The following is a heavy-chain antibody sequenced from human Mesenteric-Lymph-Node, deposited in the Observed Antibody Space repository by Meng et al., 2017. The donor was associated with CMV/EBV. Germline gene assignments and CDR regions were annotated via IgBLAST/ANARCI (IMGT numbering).Heavy chain of an antibody. V-gene: IGHV1-2*02. Sequence: CKASGYTFAGYFMHWVRQAPGQGLEWMGWINPNTGATNNAQKFQDRVTLTRDTSISTAYMDLGRLRSDDTAVYYCATSLPGYSSNPDYWGQGTLVTV. CDR2: INPNTGAT. D-gene: IGHD6-13*01. CDR1: GYTFAGYF. J-gene: IGHJ4*02. CDR3: ATSLPGYSSNPDY.